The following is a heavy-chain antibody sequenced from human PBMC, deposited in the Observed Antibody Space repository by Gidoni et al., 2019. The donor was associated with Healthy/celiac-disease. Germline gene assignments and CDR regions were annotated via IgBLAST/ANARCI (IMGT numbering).Heavy chain of an antibody. Sequence: SGGSISSSSYYWGWIRQPPGKGLEWIGSIYYSGSTYYNPSLKSRVTISVDTSKNQFSLKLSSVTAADTAVYYCARDGMRAYYGMDVWGQGTTVTVSS. V-gene: IGHV4-39*02. J-gene: IGHJ6*02. CDR1: GGSISSSSYY. CDR2: IYYSGST. CDR3: ARDGMRAYYGMDV.